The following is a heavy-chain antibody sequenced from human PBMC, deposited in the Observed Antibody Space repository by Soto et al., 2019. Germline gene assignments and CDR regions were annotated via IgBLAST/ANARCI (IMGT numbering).Heavy chain of an antibody. V-gene: IGHV3-23*01. CDR1: GFPFGENA. Sequence: GGSLRLSCAASGFPFGENAMSWVRQAPGKGLEWVSGISDSGATTYYADSVRGRFTISRGNSKNTLYLQMKSLRAEDSASYYCAKEDTSSGSLDYWGQGALGTVSS. D-gene: IGHD6-19*01. CDR2: ISDSGATT. J-gene: IGHJ4*02. CDR3: AKEDTSSGSLDY.